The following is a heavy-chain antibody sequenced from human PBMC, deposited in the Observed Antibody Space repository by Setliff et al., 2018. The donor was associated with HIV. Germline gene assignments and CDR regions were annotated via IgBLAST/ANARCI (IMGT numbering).Heavy chain of an antibody. V-gene: IGHV4-59*11. CDR2: ISYNEYT. J-gene: IGHJ3*01. CDR1: GDPINSHY. D-gene: IGHD1-26*01. CDR3: ARGHNSGTLHAFAL. Sequence: PSETLSLTCTVSGDPINSHYWSWIRQPPGEGLEWIGHISYNEYTNYNPSLKSRVTISLDTSKKHFSLDLYSVTAADTAVYYCARGHNSGTLHAFALWGQGTKVTVSS.